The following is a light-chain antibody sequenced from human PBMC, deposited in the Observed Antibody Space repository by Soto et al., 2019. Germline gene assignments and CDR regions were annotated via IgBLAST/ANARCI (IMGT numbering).Light chain of an antibody. J-gene: IGKJ1*01. CDR2: GAS. CDR3: QHYNGSPWT. CDR1: QSVSNNY. V-gene: IGKV3-20*01. Sequence: EIVLTQSPGTLSLSPGERATLSCRASQSVSNNYLAWYQQKPGQAPRLLIYGASNRATGIPDRFSGSGSGTDFTLTISSLDPDDFATYYCQHYNGSPWTFGQGTKVEVK.